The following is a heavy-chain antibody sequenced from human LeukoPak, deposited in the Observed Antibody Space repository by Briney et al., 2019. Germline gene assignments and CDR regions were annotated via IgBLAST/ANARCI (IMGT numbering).Heavy chain of an antibody. J-gene: IGHJ6*03. CDR3: AREAWELPHYYYYYMDV. V-gene: IGHV3-66*01. D-gene: IGHD1-26*01. Sequence: GGSLRLSCEASGFNFNTYSMAWVRQAPGKGLEWVSVIYSGGSTYYADSVKGRFTISRDNSKNTLYLQMNSLRAEDTAVYYCAREAWELPHYYYYYMDVWGKGTTVTISS. CDR2: IYSGGST. CDR1: GFNFNTYS.